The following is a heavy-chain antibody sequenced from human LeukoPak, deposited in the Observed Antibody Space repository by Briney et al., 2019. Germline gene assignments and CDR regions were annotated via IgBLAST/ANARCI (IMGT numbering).Heavy chain of an antibody. CDR2: ISSSGSTI. CDR3: AKDQHPVIAADN. CDR1: GFTFSDYY. V-gene: IGHV3-11*04. Sequence: PGGSLRLSCAASGFTFSDYYMSWIRQAPGKGLEWVSYISSSGSTIYYADSVKGRFTISRDNAKNSLYLQMNSLRAEDTAVYYCAKDQHPVIAADNWGQGTLVTVSS. J-gene: IGHJ4*02. D-gene: IGHD6-13*01.